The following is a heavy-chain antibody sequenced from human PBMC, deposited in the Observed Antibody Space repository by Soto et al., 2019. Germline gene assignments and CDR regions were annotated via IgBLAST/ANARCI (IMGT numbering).Heavy chain of an antibody. J-gene: IGHJ6*02. D-gene: IGHD3-3*02. CDR3: ARAYHFWIGQHMDGYYYVMDV. CDR1: GYTFTSCY. Sequence: ASVKVSCKASGYTFTSCYMHWVRQAPGQGLEWMGIINPSGGSTSYAQKFQGRVTMTRDTSTSTVYMELSSLRSEDTAVYYCARAYHFWIGQHMDGYYYVMDVWGQGTTVTVSS. V-gene: IGHV1-46*01. CDR2: INPSGGST.